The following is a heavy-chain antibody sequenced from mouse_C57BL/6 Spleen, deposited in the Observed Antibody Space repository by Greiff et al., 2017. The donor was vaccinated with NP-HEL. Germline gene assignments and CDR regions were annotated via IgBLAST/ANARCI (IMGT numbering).Heavy chain of an antibody. Sequence: VQLQQPGAELVKPGASVKVSCKASGYTFTSYWMHWVKQRPGQGLEWIGRINPSDSDINYNQKFKGKATLTVDKSSSTAYMQLNILTSEDSAVYFCATPKLRYRDYFDYWGQGTTVTVSS. J-gene: IGHJ2*01. D-gene: IGHD1-1*01. V-gene: IGHV1-74*01. CDR2: INPSDSDI. CDR3: ATPKLRYRDYFDY. CDR1: GYTFTSYW.